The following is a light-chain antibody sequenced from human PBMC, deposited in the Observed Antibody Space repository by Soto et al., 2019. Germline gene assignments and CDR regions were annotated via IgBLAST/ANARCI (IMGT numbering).Light chain of an antibody. CDR1: QSVNSN. CDR3: QQYDDWRLT. Sequence: EKVMTQSPAALSVSPGERATLSCRASQSVNSNLAWYQQKPGQAPRLLLYGPSTSATGIPARFSGSASGTEFTLTVSSLQSEDSAVYYCQQYDDWRLTFGGGTKVEVK. CDR2: GPS. J-gene: IGKJ4*01. V-gene: IGKV3-15*01.